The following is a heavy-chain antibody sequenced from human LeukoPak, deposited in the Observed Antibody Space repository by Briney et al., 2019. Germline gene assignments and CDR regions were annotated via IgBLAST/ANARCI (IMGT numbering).Heavy chain of an antibody. CDR3: ARGSSPLHWNY. CDR1: GGSISSYY. CDR2: IYYSGST. D-gene: IGHD6-13*01. J-gene: IGHJ4*02. Sequence: PSETLSLTCTVSGGSISSYYWSWIRQPPGKGLEWIGYIYYSGSTNYNPSLKSRVTISVDTSKNQFSLKLSSVTAADTAVYYCARGSSPLHWNYWGQGTLVTVSS. V-gene: IGHV4-59*01.